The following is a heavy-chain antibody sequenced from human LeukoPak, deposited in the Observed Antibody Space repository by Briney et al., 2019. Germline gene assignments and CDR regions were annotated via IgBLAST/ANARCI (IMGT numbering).Heavy chain of an antibody. V-gene: IGHV3-23*01. Sequence: GGSLRLSCAASRFTFSSNAMSWVRQAPGKGLEWVSGISASGDSTHYADSVKGRFTISRGNSRNTLYLQMNSLRAEDTAVYYCAKGSGTYYISIDYWGQGSLVTVSS. CDR3: AKGSGTYYISIDY. J-gene: IGHJ4*02. D-gene: IGHD1-26*01. CDR1: RFTFSSNA. CDR2: ISASGDST.